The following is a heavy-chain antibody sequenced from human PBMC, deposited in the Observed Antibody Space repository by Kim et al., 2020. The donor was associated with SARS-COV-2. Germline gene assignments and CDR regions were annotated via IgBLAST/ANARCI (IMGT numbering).Heavy chain of an antibody. J-gene: IGHJ5*02. CDR2: ISSNGGST. V-gene: IGHV3-64D*06. CDR1: GFTFSSHA. D-gene: IGHD6-13*01. Sequence: GGSLRLSCSASGFTFSSHAMHWVRQAPARGLEYVSSISSNGGSTNYADTVKGRFTISRDNSKNTLFLQMSSLRDEDTAVYHCVKGSSRTWYGDWFDPWGQGTLVTVSS. CDR3: VKGSSRTWYGDWFDP.